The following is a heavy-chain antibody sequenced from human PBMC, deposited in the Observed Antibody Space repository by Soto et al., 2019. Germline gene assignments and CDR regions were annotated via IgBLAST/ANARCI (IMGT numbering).Heavy chain of an antibody. Sequence: GGSLRLSCAASGFTFGTFSMHWVRQAPGKGLEWVAVISTDGDIEYHADSVKGRFTVSRDNSKSTVYLQMSSLRPEDTAVYYCARGLVVLVSEIDYWGQGTLVTVSS. V-gene: IGHV3-30-3*01. CDR1: GFTFGTFS. D-gene: IGHD2-21*01. CDR2: ISTDGDIE. J-gene: IGHJ4*02. CDR3: ARGLVVLVSEIDY.